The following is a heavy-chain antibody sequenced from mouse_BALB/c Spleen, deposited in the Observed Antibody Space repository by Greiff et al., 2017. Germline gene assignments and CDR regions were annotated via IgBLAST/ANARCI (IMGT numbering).Heavy chain of an antibody. J-gene: IGHJ4*01. CDR1: GFTFSDFY. CDR2: SRNKANDYTT. CDR3: AGDPYGTGAMDY. V-gene: IGHV7-1*02. Sequence: EVKVVDSGGGLVQPGGSLRLSCAPSGFTFSDFYMEWVRQPPGKRLEWIAASRNKANDYTTEYSASVKGPFIVSRATSQSILYLQMNALRAKDTAIYACAGDPYGTGAMDYWGQGTSVTVSS. D-gene: IGHD2-1*01.